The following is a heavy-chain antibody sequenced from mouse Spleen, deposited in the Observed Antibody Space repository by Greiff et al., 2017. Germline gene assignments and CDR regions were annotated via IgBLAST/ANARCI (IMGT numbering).Heavy chain of an antibody. J-gene: IGHJ2*01. Sequence: EVQLMESGGDLVKPGGSLKLSCAASGFTFSSYGMSWVRQTPDKRLEWVATISSGGSYTYYPDSVKGRFTISRDNAKNTLYLQMSSLKSEDTAMYYCARQRGNYDYWGQGTTLTVSS. CDR1: GFTFSSYG. V-gene: IGHV5-6*01. D-gene: IGHD2-1*01. CDR3: ARQRGNYDY. CDR2: ISSGGSYT.